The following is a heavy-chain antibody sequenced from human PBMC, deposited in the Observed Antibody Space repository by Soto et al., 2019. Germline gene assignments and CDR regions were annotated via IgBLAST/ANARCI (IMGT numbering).Heavy chain of an antibody. CDR3: AKDNRDYYYYYMDV. Sequence: GGSLRLSCAASGFTFDDYAMHWVRQAPGKGLEWVSGISWNSGSIGYADSVKGRFTISRDNAKNSLYLQMNSLRAEDTALYYCAKDNRDYYYYYMDVWGKGTTVTVSS. J-gene: IGHJ6*03. D-gene: IGHD3-10*01. CDR1: GFTFDDYA. CDR2: ISWNSGSI. V-gene: IGHV3-9*01.